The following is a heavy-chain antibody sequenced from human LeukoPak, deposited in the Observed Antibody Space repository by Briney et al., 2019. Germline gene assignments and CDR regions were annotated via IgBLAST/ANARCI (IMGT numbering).Heavy chain of an antibody. CDR2: INHSGST. Sequence: SETLSLTCAVYGGSFSGYYWSWIRQPPGKGLEWIGEINHSGSTNYNPSLKSRVTISVDTSKNQFSLKLSSVTAADTAVYYCARSITIDLWGRGTLVTVSS. D-gene: IGHD3-3*01. CDR3: ARSITIDL. J-gene: IGHJ2*01. V-gene: IGHV4-34*01. CDR1: GGSFSGYY.